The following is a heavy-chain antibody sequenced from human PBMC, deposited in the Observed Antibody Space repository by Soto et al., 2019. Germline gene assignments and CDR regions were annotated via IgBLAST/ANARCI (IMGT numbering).Heavy chain of an antibody. J-gene: IGHJ4*02. Sequence: QVQLVESGGGVVQPGRSLRLSCAASGFTFSSYGMHWVRQAPGKGLEWVAVISYDGSNKYYADSVKGRFTISRDNSKNPLYLQMNSLRAEDTAVYYCAKDGGDIVVVPAAIDFDYWGQGTLVTVSS. CDR1: GFTFSSYG. D-gene: IGHD2-2*02. CDR3: AKDGGDIVVVPAAIDFDY. CDR2: ISYDGSNK. V-gene: IGHV3-30*18.